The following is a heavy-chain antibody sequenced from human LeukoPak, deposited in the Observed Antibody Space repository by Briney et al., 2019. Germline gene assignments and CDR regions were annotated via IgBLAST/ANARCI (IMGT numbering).Heavy chain of an antibody. D-gene: IGHD6-13*01. CDR3: ARGFSDNWYIY. V-gene: IGHV4-59*08. CDR2: IYYSGSA. Sequence: NPSETLSLTCTVSGGPISSYYWSWIRQPPGKGLEWIGHIYYSGSANYNPSLKSRVTISVDTSKIQFSLKLSSVTAADTAVYYCARGFSDNWYIYWGQGTLVTVSS. J-gene: IGHJ4*02. CDR1: GGPISSYY.